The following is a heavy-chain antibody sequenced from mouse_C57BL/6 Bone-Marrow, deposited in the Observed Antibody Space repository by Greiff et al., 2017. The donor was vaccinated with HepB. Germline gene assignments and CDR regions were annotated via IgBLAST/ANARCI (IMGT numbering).Heavy chain of an antibody. CDR2: INSDVGST. Sequence: EVQGVESGGGLVQPGESLKLSCESNEYEFPSHDMSWVRTTPEKRLELVAAINSDVGSTSYPDNIERRFIISRDNTKKTLYLQMSRLRSEDTALYYCARQYYGSPYAMDYWGQGTSVTVSS. V-gene: IGHV5-2*01. CDR1: EYEFPSHD. D-gene: IGHD1-1*01. J-gene: IGHJ4*01. CDR3: ARQYYGSPYAMDY.